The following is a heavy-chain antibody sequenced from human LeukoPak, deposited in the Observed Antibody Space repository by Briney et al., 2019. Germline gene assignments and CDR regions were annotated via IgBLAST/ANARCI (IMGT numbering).Heavy chain of an antibody. J-gene: IGHJ4*02. V-gene: IGHV4-31*03. CDR2: IYYSGST. CDR1: GGSISSGGYY. Sequence: ASETLSLTCTVSGGSISSGGYYWSWIRQHPGKGLVWIGYIYYSGSTYYNPSLRSRVTISVDTSKNQFSLKLSSVTAADTAVYYCARTLEVSALFDYWGQGTLVTVSS. CDR3: ARTLEVSALFDY. D-gene: IGHD2-8*01.